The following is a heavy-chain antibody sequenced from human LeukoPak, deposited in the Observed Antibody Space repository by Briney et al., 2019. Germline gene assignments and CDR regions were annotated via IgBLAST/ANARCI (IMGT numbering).Heavy chain of an antibody. Sequence: SETLSLTCAVSGYSISSGYYWGWIRQPPGKGLEWIGSIYHSGSTYYNPSLKSRVTISVDTSKNQFSLKLSSVTAADTAVYYCARTSDFYGDYANVGLDYWGQGTLVTVSS. J-gene: IGHJ4*02. CDR3: ARTSDFYGDYANVGLDY. V-gene: IGHV4-38-2*01. CDR2: IYHSGST. D-gene: IGHD4-17*01. CDR1: GYSISSGYY.